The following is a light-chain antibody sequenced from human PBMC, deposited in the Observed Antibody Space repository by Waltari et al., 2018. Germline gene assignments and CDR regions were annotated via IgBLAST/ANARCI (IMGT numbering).Light chain of an antibody. J-gene: IGLJ3*02. CDR2: EGS. Sequence: QSALTQPASVSGSPGQSITIPCTETSSGIGTYNLVSWYQQHPGKAPKVIIYEGSKRPSGVSNRFSGSKSGNTASLTISGLQAEDEADYYCCSYTGSTSPRVFGGGTKLTVL. V-gene: IGLV2-23*01. CDR3: CSYTGSTSPRV. CDR1: SSGIGTYNL.